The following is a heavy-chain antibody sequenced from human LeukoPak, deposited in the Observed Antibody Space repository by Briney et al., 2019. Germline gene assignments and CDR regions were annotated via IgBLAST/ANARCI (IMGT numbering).Heavy chain of an antibody. CDR2: IYYSGST. CDR1: GGSISSYY. D-gene: IGHD2-2*01. J-gene: IGHJ5*02. V-gene: IGHV4-59*01. Sequence: SETLSLTCTVSGGSISSYYWSWIRQPPGKGLEWIGYIYYSGSTNYNPSLKSRVTISVDTSKNQFSLKLSSVTAADTAVNYCAREFCSSTSCYVFDPWGQGTLVTVSS. CDR3: AREFCSSTSCYVFDP.